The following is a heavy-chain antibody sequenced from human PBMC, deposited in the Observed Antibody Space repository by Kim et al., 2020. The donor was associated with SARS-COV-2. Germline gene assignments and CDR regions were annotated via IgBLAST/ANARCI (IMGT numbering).Heavy chain of an antibody. J-gene: IGHJ6*02. CDR3: AREGHYYYGMDV. V-gene: IGHV4-39*07. Sequence: YYNPSLKSRVTISVDTSKNQFSLKLSSVTAADTAVYYCAREGHYYYGMDVWGQGTTVTVSS.